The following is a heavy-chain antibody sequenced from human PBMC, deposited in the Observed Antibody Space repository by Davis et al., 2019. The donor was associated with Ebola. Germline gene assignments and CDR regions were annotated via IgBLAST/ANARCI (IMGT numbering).Heavy chain of an antibody. Sequence: ASVKVSCKASGYTFTNYGITWVRQAPGQGLEWMGWIYPYNGNTHYAQKLQGRVSMTADTSTSTAYVELRSLRSDDTAVYYCARDPWGMEKDSWGQGTPVTVSS. D-gene: IGHD3-16*01. CDR3: ARDPWGMEKDS. V-gene: IGHV1-18*04. CDR1: GYTFTNYG. J-gene: IGHJ4*02. CDR2: IYPYNGNT.